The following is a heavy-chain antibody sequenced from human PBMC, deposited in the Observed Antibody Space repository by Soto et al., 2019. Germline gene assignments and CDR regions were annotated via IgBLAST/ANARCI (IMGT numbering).Heavy chain of an antibody. CDR1: GYSFTSYW. D-gene: IGHD6-19*01. J-gene: IGHJ4*02. Sequence: GESLKISCKGSGYSFTSYWIGWVRQMPGKGLEWMGIIYPGDSDTRYSPSFQGQVTISADKSISTAYLQWSSLKASDTAMYYCARGPLVAGGLGYFDYWGQGTLVTVSP. CDR3: ARGPLVAGGLGYFDY. V-gene: IGHV5-51*03. CDR2: IYPGDSDT.